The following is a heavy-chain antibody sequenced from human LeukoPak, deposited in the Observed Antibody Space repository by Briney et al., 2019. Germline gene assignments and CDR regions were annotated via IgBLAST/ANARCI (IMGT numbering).Heavy chain of an antibody. V-gene: IGHV4-61*02. Sequence: PSETLSLTCTVSGGSISSGSYYWSWIRQPAGKGLEWIGRIYTSGSTNYNPSLKSRVTISVDTSKNQFSLKLSSVTAADTAVYYCASSGAGVALHWGQGTLVTVSS. D-gene: IGHD3-10*01. J-gene: IGHJ4*02. CDR1: GGSISSGSYY. CDR3: ASSGAGVALH. CDR2: IYTSGST.